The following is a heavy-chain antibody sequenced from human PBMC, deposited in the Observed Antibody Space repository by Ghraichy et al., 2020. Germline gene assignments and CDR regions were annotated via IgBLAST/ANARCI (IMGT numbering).Heavy chain of an antibody. CDR3: AKVRDDFWSGSDY. D-gene: IGHD3-3*01. CDR2: ISYDGSNK. Sequence: GGSLRLSCAASGFTFSSYGMHWVRQAPGKGLEWVAVISYDGSNKYYADSVKGRFTISRDNSKNTLYLQMNSLRAEDTAVYYCAKVRDDFWSGSDYWGQGTLVTVSS. CDR1: GFTFSSYG. V-gene: IGHV3-30*18. J-gene: IGHJ4*02.